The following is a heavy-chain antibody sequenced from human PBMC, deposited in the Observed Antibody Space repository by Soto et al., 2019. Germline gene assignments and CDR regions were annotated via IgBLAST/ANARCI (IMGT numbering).Heavy chain of an antibody. CDR2: IYTSGST. CDR1: GGSISSYY. J-gene: IGHJ4*02. CDR3: ARDRRTAALNPLVH. V-gene: IGHV4-4*07. D-gene: IGHD6-6*01. Sequence: SETLSLTCTVSGGSISSYYWSLIRQPAGKGLEWIGRIYTSGSTNYNPSLKSRVTMSVDTSKNQFSLKLSSVTAADTAVYYCARDRRTAALNPLVHWGEGTLVTV.